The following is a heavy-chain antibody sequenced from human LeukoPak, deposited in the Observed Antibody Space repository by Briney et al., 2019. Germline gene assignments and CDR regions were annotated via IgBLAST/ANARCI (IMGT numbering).Heavy chain of an antibody. J-gene: IGHJ4*02. CDR3: ARGPPNWGMVGY. D-gene: IGHD7-27*01. CDR2: MKSNNGHT. CDR1: GYTFTSYD. V-gene: IGHV1-8*01. Sequence: ASVKVSCKASGYTFTSYDINWVRQATGQGLEWGGWMKSNNGHTGYAQKFQGRVTMTRDTSISTAYMELSSLTFEDTAVYYCARGPPNWGMVGYWGQGTLVTVSS.